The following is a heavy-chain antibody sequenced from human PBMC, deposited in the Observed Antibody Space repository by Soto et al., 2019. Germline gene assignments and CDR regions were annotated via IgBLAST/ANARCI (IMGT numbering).Heavy chain of an antibody. D-gene: IGHD1-1*01. CDR1: GFSFSSYA. J-gene: IGHJ4*02. CDR2: ISSTGSGT. CDR3: ARRGINSFDY. Sequence: GGSLRLSCAASGFSFSSYAVSWVRQAPGKGLEWVSAISSTGSGTYYSDSVRGRFTISRDNSKSTLYLEMNSLRAEDTAVYYCARRGINSFDYWGQGTLVTVSS. V-gene: IGHV3-23*01.